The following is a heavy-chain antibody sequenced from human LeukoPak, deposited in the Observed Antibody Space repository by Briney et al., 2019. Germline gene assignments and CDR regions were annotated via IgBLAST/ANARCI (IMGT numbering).Heavy chain of an antibody. V-gene: IGHV3-48*03. CDR1: GFTFSSSD. Sequence: GGTLRLTCAASGFTFSSSDMNWLRQAPGKGLEGGLYINSSSYTIYYADSVKGRFSISRDNAKNSLYLQMNSLRAEDTAVYYCARDLHIVVVTAPGDAYDVWGQGTMVTVSS. CDR2: INSSSYTI. J-gene: IGHJ3*01. CDR3: ARDLHIVVVTAPGDAYDV. D-gene: IGHD2-21*02.